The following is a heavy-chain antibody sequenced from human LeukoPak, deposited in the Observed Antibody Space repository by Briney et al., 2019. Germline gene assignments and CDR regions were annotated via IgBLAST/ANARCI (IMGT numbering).Heavy chain of an antibody. D-gene: IGHD3-3*01. J-gene: IGHJ5*02. CDR2: ISAYNGNT. V-gene: IGHV1-18*04. Sequence: ASVKVSCKASGYTFTGYYMHWVRQAPGQGLEWMGWISAYNGNTNYAQKLQGRVTMTTDTSTSTAYMELRSLRSDDTAVYYCARVVTIFGVVIGKWFDPWGQGTLVTVSS. CDR1: GYTFTGYY. CDR3: ARVVTIFGVVIGKWFDP.